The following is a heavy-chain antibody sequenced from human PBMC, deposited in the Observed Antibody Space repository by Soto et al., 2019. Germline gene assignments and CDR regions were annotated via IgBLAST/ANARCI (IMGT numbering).Heavy chain of an antibody. CDR2: IYATGTT. J-gene: IGHJ5*02. D-gene: IGHD1-1*01. CDR1: GASISGFY. CDR3: VRDGTKTLRDWFDP. V-gene: IGHV4-4*07. Sequence: PSETLSLTCTVSGASISGFYWSWIRKSAGKGLEWIGRIYATGTTDHNPSLKSRVMMSVDTSKKQFSLKLRSVTAADTAVYYCVRDGTKTLRDWFDPWGQGISVTVPQ.